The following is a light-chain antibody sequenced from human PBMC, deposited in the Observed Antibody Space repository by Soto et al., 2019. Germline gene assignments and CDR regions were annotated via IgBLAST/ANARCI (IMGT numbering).Light chain of an antibody. CDR2: AGS. CDR1: QGIRND. Sequence: AIQMTQSPSSLSASVGDRVTITCRASQGIRNDLGWYQQKPGKAPKLLVSAGSTLQGGVPSRFSGSGSGTDFTLTISSLQAEDFATYYCLQDYYFPRTFGQGTKGEI. CDR3: LQDYYFPRT. V-gene: IGKV1-6*01. J-gene: IGKJ1*01.